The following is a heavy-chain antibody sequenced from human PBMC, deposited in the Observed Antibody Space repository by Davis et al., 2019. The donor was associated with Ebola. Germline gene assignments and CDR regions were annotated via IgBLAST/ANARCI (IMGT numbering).Heavy chain of an antibody. CDR2: IYSDGST. V-gene: IGHV3-53*01. D-gene: IGHD6-19*01. CDR3: ARNKMEYSGGWGYGSTLNYYGMDV. Sequence: PGGSLRLSCAASGFTVGSNYMSWVRQPPGKGLEWVSLIYSDGSTYYADSVKGRFTISRDNSKSTLYLQMNSLRAEDTAVYYCARNKMEYSGGWGYGSTLNYYGMDVWGQGTTVTVSS. CDR1: GFTVGSNY. J-gene: IGHJ6*02.